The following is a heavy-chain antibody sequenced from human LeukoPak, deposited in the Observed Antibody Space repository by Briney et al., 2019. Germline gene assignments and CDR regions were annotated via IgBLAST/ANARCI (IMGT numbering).Heavy chain of an antibody. CDR3: ARARDYCTSTRCYSPHHYGIDV. CDR2: VNPNSGST. CDR1: GYTFTDYY. D-gene: IGHD2-2*02. Sequence: GASVKVSCKTSGYTFTDYYVHWVRQAPGQGLEWVGWVNPNSGSTSYIQKFQGWVTLTRDTSITTVYMEFSRLTSDDTAVYYCARARDYCTSTRCYSPHHYGIDVWGQGTTVIVSS. V-gene: IGHV1-2*04. J-gene: IGHJ6*02.